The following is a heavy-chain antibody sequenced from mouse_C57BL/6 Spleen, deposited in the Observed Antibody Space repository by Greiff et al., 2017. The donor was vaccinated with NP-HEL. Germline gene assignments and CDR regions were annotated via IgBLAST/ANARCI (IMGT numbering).Heavy chain of an antibody. Sequence: EVQLQESGPELVKPGDSVKISCKASGYSFTGYFMNWVMQSHGKSLEWIGRINPYNGDTFYNQKFKGKATLTVDKSSSTAHMELRSLTSEDSAVYYCARGGFTTVVAEYFDVWGTGTTVTVSS. D-gene: IGHD1-1*01. CDR2: INPYNGDT. J-gene: IGHJ1*03. CDR3: ARGGFTTVVAEYFDV. V-gene: IGHV1-20*01. CDR1: GYSFTGYF.